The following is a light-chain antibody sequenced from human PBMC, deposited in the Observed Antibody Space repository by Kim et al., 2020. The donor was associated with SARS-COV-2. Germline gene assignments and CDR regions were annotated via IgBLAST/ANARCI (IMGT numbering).Light chain of an antibody. J-gene: IGKJ2*01. CDR1: QSVRSSN. CDR3: QQYASSPYT. CDR2: GAS. Sequence: EIVLTQSPGTLSLSPGETVTLSCRASQSVRSSNLAWFQQKPGQAPRLLIYGASSRATGIPDRFSGSGSGTDFTLTISRLEPEDFAVYYCQQYASSPYTFGQGTKVEI. V-gene: IGKV3-20*01.